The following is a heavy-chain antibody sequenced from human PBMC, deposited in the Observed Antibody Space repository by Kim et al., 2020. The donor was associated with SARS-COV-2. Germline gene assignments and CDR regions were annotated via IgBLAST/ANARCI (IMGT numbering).Heavy chain of an antibody. CDR3: AREDFWSGYDVFDY. V-gene: IGHV1-18*01. Sequence: QKLQGRVTMTTDTSTSTAYMELRSLRSDDTAVYYCAREDFWSGYDVFDYWGQGTLVTVSS. J-gene: IGHJ4*02. D-gene: IGHD3-3*01.